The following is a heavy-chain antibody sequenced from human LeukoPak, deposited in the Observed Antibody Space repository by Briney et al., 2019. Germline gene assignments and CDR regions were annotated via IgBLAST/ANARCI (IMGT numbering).Heavy chain of an antibody. CDR2: IYYSGST. Sequence: KSSETLSLTCAVSGGSFSGYYWNWIRQPPGKGLEWIGSIYYSGSTYYNPSLKSRVTISVDTSKNQFSLKLSSVTAADTAVYYCARGRGIAARYYYYYYYMDVWGKGTTVTVSS. V-gene: IGHV4-34*01. CDR3: ARGRGIAARYYYYYYYMDV. D-gene: IGHD6-6*01. J-gene: IGHJ6*03. CDR1: GGSFSGYY.